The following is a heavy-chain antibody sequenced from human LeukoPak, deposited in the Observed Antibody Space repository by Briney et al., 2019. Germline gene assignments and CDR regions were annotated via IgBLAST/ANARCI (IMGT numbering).Heavy chain of an antibody. Sequence: PGGSLRLSCAASGFTFRTYDMSWVRQTPGKEPEWVSEISGSGGSTYYADSVKGRFTISRDNSKNILYLQLKSLSPEDTAVYYCAKTNRGGIGQCLHYGGQGTLVTVSS. V-gene: IGHV3-23*01. CDR1: GFTFRTYD. CDR3: AKTNRGGIGQCLHY. CDR2: ISGSGGST. D-gene: IGHD3-10*01. J-gene: IGHJ4*02.